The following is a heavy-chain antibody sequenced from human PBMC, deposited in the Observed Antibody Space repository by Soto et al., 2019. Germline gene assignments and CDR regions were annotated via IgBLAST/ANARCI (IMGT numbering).Heavy chain of an antibody. Sequence: GGSLRLSCAASGFTFSDYYMSWVRQAPGKGLVWVSRISSDGSSTSYADSVKGRFTISRDNAKNTLYLQMNSLRAEDTAVYYCARTRLPAAMDYWGQGTLVTVSS. J-gene: IGHJ4*02. D-gene: IGHD2-2*01. CDR3: ARTRLPAAMDY. V-gene: IGHV3-74*01. CDR2: ISSDGSST. CDR1: GFTFSDYY.